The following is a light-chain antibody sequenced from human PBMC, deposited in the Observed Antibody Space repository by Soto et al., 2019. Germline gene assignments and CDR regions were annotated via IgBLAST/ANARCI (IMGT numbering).Light chain of an antibody. CDR2: AAS. CDR3: QQSYSTLKT. Sequence: DILMTQSPSSLSASVGDRVTITCRASQSISSYLNWYQQKPGKAPKLLIYAASSLQSGVPSRFSGSGSGTDFTLTISSLQPEDFATYYCQQSYSTLKTFGQGTKVDIK. V-gene: IGKV1-39*01. CDR1: QSISSY. J-gene: IGKJ1*01.